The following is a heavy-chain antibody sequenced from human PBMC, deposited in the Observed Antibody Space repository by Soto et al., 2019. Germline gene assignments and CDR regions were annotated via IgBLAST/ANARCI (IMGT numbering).Heavy chain of an antibody. J-gene: IGHJ2*01. D-gene: IGHD3-16*02. CDR1: GYTFTNYY. CDR3: SITRELSSLHHNWYFDL. V-gene: IGHV1-46*03. CDR2: INPSGGST. Sequence: QVQLVQSGAEVKKPGASVKVSCKASGYTFTNYYIHWVRQAPGQGLEWMGIINPSGGSTTYAQKFQGRVTMTRDTSTSTVYMELSSLRSEDTAVYYCSITRELSSLHHNWYFDLWGRGTLVTVSS.